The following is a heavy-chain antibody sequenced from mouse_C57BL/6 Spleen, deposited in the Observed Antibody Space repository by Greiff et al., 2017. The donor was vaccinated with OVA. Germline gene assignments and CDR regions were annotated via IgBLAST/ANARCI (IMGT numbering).Heavy chain of an antibody. Sequence: DVMLVESGGGLVKPGGSLKLSCAASGFTFSDYGMHWVRQAPEQGLEWVAYISSGRSTIYYADTVKGRFTISSDNAKTTLFLQMTSLRSEDTAMYYCARDYGSSYGGYFDYWGQGTTLTVSS. D-gene: IGHD1-1*01. V-gene: IGHV5-17*01. CDR3: ARDYGSSYGGYFDY. J-gene: IGHJ2*01. CDR2: ISSGRSTI. CDR1: GFTFSDYG.